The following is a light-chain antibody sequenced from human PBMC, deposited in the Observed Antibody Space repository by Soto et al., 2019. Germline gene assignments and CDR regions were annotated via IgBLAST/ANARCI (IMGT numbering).Light chain of an antibody. CDR1: SGHSSYA. CDR3: QTWGTGIS. V-gene: IGLV4-69*01. J-gene: IGLJ2*01. Sequence: QSVLTQSPSASASLGASVKLTCTLSSGHSSYAIAWHQQQPEKGPRYLMKLNSDDSHSKGDGIPDRFSGSSSGAERYLTISSLQSEDEADYYCQTWGTGISFGGGTQLTVL. CDR2: LNSDDSH.